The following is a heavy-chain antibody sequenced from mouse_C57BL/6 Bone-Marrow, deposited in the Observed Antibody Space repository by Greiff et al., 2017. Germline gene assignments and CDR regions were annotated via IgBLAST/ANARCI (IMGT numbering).Heavy chain of an antibody. J-gene: IGHJ1*03. CDR1: GYTFTSYD. V-gene: IGHV1-85*01. Sequence: QVQLQQSGPELVKPGASVKLSCKASGYTFTSYDINWVKQRPGQGLEWIGWIYPRDGSTKYNEKFKGKATLTVDTSSSTAYMELLSLTSEDSAVYVCARLEIDDCSSDWYCDVWGTGTTVTVSS. D-gene: IGHD1-1*01. CDR3: ARLEIDDCSSDWYCDV. CDR2: IYPRDGST.